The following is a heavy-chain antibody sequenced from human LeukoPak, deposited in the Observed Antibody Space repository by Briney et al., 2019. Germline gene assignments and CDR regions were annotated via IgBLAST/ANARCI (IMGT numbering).Heavy chain of an antibody. J-gene: IGHJ4*02. V-gene: IGHV3-7*01. CDR1: GFTFSSYW. D-gene: IGHD1-26*01. CDR2: IKQDGSEK. Sequence: PGGSLRLSCVVSGFTFSSYWMSWVREAPGKGLEWVANIKQDGSEKYYVDSVKGRFTMSRDNAKNSLYLQMNSLRAEDTAVYYCARVQWELRGVGGYFEYWGQGALVTVS. CDR3: ARVQWELRGVGGYFEY.